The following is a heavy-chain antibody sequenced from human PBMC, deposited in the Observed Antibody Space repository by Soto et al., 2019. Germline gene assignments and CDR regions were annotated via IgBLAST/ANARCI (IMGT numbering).Heavy chain of an antibody. Sequence: QVQLQESGPGLVKPSETLSLTCTVSGVSVSSYYWSWIRQSPGKGLEWIGYMYYTGKTNYNPSLNRRVTISVDTSKNQFSLKLNSVTAADTAVYYCARAWNDDSPPIDYWGRGALVTVSS. CDR1: GVSVSSYY. J-gene: IGHJ4*02. D-gene: IGHD1-1*01. V-gene: IGHV4-59*02. CDR3: ARAWNDDSPPIDY. CDR2: MYYTGKT.